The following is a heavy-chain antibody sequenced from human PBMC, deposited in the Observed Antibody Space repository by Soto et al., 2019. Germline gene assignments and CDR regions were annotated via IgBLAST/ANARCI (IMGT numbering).Heavy chain of an antibody. CDR3: ARGMTPPGAPAWYYFDS. D-gene: IGHD2-8*02. CDR2: IYSSGYT. CDR1: GGSISNYY. J-gene: IGHJ4*02. V-gene: IGHV4-4*07. Sequence: PSETLPLTCNVSGGSISNYYCRWVRQNAGKGLEWVGRIYSSGYTNYNPSLTGRVTMSVDTSKNQFSLKLSSVTAADTALYYCARGMTPPGAPAWYYFDSWGQGTAVTVSS.